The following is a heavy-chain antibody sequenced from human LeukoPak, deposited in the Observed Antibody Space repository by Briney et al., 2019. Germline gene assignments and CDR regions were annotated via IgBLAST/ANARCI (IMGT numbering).Heavy chain of an antibody. CDR1: GFTFSSYT. Sequence: GGSLRLSCAASGFTFSSYTMNWVRQAPGKGLEWVSSTSSTGTYKYYADSVKGRFTISRDNAKNSLYLQMNSLRAEDTAVYYCARGGPGNYYYYMDVWGKGTTVTVSS. CDR2: TSSTGTYK. D-gene: IGHD3-10*01. CDR3: ARGGPGNYYYYMDV. V-gene: IGHV3-21*01. J-gene: IGHJ6*03.